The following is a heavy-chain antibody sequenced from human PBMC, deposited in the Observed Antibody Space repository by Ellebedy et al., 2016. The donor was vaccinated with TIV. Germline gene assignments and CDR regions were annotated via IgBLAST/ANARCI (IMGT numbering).Heavy chain of an antibody. J-gene: IGHJ4*02. CDR2: ISGSGGST. V-gene: IGHV3-23*01. CDR3: AKGRGGGSDSSAPRYYFDS. D-gene: IGHD6-19*01. CDR1: GFTFSSYA. Sequence: GESLKISCAASGFTFSSYAMSWVRQAPGKGLEWVSDISGSGGSTYYADSVKGRFTISRDNSKNTLYLQMNSLRAEDTAVYYCAKGRGGGSDSSAPRYYFDSWGLGTLVTVSS.